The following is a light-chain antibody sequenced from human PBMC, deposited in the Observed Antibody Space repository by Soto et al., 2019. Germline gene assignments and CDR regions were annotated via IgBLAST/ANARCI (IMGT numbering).Light chain of an antibody. J-gene: IGLJ1*01. V-gene: IGLV2-14*03. CDR1: SSDVGYYDF. Sequence: QSALTQPASVSWSPGQSITISCTGTSSDVGYYDFVSWYQQHPGKAPKLIIYEVSNRPSGVSDRFSASKSGNTASLTISGLQAEDEADYHCSSYAGSTAFYVFGTGTKVTVL. CDR2: EVS. CDR3: SSYAGSTAFYV.